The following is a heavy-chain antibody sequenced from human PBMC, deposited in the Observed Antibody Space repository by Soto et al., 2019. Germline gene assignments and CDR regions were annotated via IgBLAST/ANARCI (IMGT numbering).Heavy chain of an antibody. Sequence: QVQLVQSGAEVKKPGSSVKVSCKASGGTFSSYTISWVRQAPGQGLEWMGRIIPILGIANYAQKFQGRVTITADKSTSTAYMELSSLRSEDTAVYYGARDGGSESLDYWGQGTLVTVSS. J-gene: IGHJ4*02. D-gene: IGHD3-16*01. CDR3: ARDGGSESLDY. V-gene: IGHV1-69*08. CDR1: GGTFSSYT. CDR2: IIPILGIA.